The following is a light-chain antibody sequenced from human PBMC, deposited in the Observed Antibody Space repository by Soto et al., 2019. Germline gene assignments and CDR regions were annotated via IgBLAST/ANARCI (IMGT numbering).Light chain of an antibody. CDR1: SSDVGDYNY. J-gene: IGLJ2*01. CDR3: SSYSSRSTVV. V-gene: IGLV2-14*01. CDR2: DVS. Sequence: SALTQPASVSGSPGQSITISCTGTSSDVGDYNYVSWYQQHPGKAPKLVIYDVSNRPSGFSNRFSGSKSGNTASLTISGLQAEDEADYYCSSYSSRSTVVFGGGTKLTVL.